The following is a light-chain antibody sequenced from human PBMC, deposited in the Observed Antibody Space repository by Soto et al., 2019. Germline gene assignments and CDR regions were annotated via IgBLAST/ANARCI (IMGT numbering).Light chain of an antibody. CDR3: QQFNSYPPSLT. Sequence: AIQLTQSPSSLSASVGDRVTITCRASQGISSALAWYQQKPGKAPTLLIYDASSLQSGVSSRFSGSGSGTDFTLTISSLQPEDFATYYCQQFNSYPPSLTFGGGTKVDIK. V-gene: IGKV1-13*02. CDR2: DAS. J-gene: IGKJ4*01. CDR1: QGISSA.